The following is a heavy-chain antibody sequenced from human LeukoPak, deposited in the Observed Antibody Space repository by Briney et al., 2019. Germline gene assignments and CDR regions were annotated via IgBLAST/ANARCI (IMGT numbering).Heavy chain of an antibody. CDR3: ARVDRGYYYDSSGYSDAFDI. D-gene: IGHD3-22*01. J-gene: IGHJ3*02. CDR2: IYYSGST. Sequence: PSQTLSLTCTVSGGSISSGGYYWSWIRQHPGKGLEWIGYIYYSGSTYYDPSLKSRVTISVDTSKNQFSLKLSSVTAADTAVYYCARVDRGYYYDSSGYSDAFDIWGQGTMVTVSS. CDR1: GGSISSGGYY. V-gene: IGHV4-31*03.